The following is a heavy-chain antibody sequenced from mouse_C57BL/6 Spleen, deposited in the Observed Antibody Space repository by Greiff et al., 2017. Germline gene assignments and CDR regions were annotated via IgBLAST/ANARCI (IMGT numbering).Heavy chain of an antibody. CDR3: ASLHYGSSRFAY. CDR1: GYAFSSSW. V-gene: IGHV1-82*01. D-gene: IGHD1-1*01. Sequence: QVQLQQSGPELVKPGASVKMSCKASGYAFSSSWMNWVKQRPGQGLEWIGRIYPGDGDTNYNGKFKGKATLTVDKSSSTAYMQLSSLTSEDSAVYFCASLHYGSSRFAYWGQGTLVTVSA. J-gene: IGHJ3*01. CDR2: IYPGDGDT.